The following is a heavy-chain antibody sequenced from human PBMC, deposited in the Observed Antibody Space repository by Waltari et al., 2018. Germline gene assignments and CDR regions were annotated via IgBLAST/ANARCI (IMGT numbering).Heavy chain of an antibody. CDR2: ITTSGDTI. D-gene: IGHD2-8*02. CDR3: ARERVLTGGDAFDI. Sequence: EVQLVESGGDLVQPGGSLRFSCAASGFPFRDYEMNWVRQAPGKGLEWLSYITTSGDTIYYADSVKGRFTMSRDNAKNSLYLQMNSLRAEDTAVYYCARERVLTGGDAFDIWGQGTMVTVSS. V-gene: IGHV3-48*03. CDR1: GFPFRDYE. J-gene: IGHJ3*02.